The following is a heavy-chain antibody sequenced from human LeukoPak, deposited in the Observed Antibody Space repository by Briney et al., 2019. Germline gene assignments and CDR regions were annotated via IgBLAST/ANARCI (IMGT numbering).Heavy chain of an antibody. CDR2: INPNSGGT. CDR3: ARVSCSSTSCYYDY. J-gene: IGHJ4*02. CDR1: GYTFTGYY. V-gene: IGHV1-2*02. D-gene: IGHD2-2*01. Sequence: ASVKVSCKASGYTFTGYYMHWVRQAPGQGLEWMGWINPNSGGTNYAQKFQGRVTMTRDTSISTAYVELSRLRSDDTAVYYCARVSCSSTSCYYDYWGQGTLVTVSS.